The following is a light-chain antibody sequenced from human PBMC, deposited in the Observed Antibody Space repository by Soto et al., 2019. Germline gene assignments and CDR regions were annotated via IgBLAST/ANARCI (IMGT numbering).Light chain of an antibody. CDR1: QTINNN. CDR3: QQYNKWPFT. V-gene: IGKV3-15*01. CDR2: DAS. Sequence: EIVLTQSPANLSVSSGDRATLSCRASQTINNNVAWYQQRPGQAPRLLIYDASTRATSVPARFSGSGYGTDFTLSISGLQSADCAVYYCQQYNKWPFTFGGGTKVEIK. J-gene: IGKJ4*01.